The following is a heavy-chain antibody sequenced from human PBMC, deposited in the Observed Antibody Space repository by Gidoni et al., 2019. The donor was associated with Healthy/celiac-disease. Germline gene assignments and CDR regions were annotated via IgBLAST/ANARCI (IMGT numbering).Heavy chain of an antibody. D-gene: IGHD1-26*01. V-gene: IGHV1-69*08. CDR1: GGPFSSYT. CDR2: IIPSLGIA. CDR3: ARDSPRGGSYENWFDP. Sequence: QVQLVQSGAAVKQPGSSVKVSCKASGGPFSSYTISWVRQAPGQGLEGMGRIIPSLGIAKYAQKFQGRVTITADKSTSTAYMELSSLRSEDTAVYYCARDSPRGGSYENWFDPWGQGTLVTVSS. J-gene: IGHJ5*02.